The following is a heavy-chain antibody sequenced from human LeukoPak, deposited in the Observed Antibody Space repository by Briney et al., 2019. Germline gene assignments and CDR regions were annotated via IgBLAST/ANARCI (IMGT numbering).Heavy chain of an antibody. Sequence: PSQTLSLTCTVSGGSISSGDYYWSWIRQPPGKGLEWIGYIYYSGSTYYNPSLKSRVTISVDTSKNQFSLKLSSVTAADTAVFYCARDLMPHDYGDQKDAFDIWGQGTMVTVSS. CDR1: GGSISSGDYY. CDR2: IYYSGST. J-gene: IGHJ3*02. CDR3: ARDLMPHDYGDQKDAFDI. D-gene: IGHD4-17*01. V-gene: IGHV4-30-4*01.